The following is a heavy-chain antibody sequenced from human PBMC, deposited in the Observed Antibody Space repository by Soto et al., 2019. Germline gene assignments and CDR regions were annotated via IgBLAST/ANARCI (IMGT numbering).Heavy chain of an antibody. CDR2: INHSGST. V-gene: IGHV4-34*01. CDR3: ARLTSGTRRLVVWFDP. Sequence: PSETLSLTCAVYGGSFSGYYWSWIRQPPGKGLEWIGEINHSGSTNYNPSLKSRVTISVDTSKNQFSLKLSSVTAADTAVYYCARLTSGTRRLVVWFDPWGQGTLVTVSS. D-gene: IGHD3-9*01. CDR1: GGSFSGYY. J-gene: IGHJ5*02.